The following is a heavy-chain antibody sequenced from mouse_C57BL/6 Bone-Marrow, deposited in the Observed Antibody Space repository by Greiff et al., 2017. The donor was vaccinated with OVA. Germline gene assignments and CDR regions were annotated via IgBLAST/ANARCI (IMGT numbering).Heavy chain of an antibody. J-gene: IGHJ3*01. D-gene: IGHD2-2*01. V-gene: IGHV1-5*01. CDR3: TRNGYWFAD. CDR1: GYTFTSYC. CDR2: IFPGNSDT. Sequence: EVQLHQSGTVLARPGASVPLSCTTSGYTFTSYCMHWLIQRPGQVLVWLGAIFPGNSDTSYNQTFKGNATLTAVTSASTAFLELSTLTTADSAVFYGTRNGYWFADWGKGTLVTVSA.